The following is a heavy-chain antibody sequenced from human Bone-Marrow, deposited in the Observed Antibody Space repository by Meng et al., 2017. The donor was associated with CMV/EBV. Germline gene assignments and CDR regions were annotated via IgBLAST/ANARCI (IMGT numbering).Heavy chain of an antibody. D-gene: IGHD3-22*01. CDR1: GYTFTGYY. Sequence: SCKASGYTFTGYYMHWVRQAPGKGLEWVAFIRYDGSNKYYADSVKGRFTISRDNSKNTLYLQMNSLRAEDTAVYYCARDIVVTTVDGMDVWGQGPTVTVSS. J-gene: IGHJ6*02. CDR3: ARDIVVTTVDGMDV. V-gene: IGHV3-30*02. CDR2: IRYDGSNK.